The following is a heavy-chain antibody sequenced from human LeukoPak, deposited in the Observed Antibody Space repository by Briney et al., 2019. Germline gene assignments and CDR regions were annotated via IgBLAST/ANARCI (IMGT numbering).Heavy chain of an antibody. J-gene: IGHJ5*02. D-gene: IGHD2-2*01. CDR1: GFTFSSYG. Sequence: GRSLRLSCAASGFTFSSYGMHWARQAPGKGLEWVAVIWYDGSNKYYADSVKGRFTISRDNSKNTLYLQMNSLRAEDTAVYYCARGRGVVPAAFNWFAPWGQGTLVTVSS. CDR3: ARGRGVVPAAFNWFAP. V-gene: IGHV3-33*01. CDR2: IWYDGSNK.